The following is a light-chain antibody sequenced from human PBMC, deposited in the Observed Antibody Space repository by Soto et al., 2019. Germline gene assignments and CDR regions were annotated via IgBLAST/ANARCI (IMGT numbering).Light chain of an antibody. CDR2: DAS. V-gene: IGKV3-20*01. CDR1: QSVYSSY. J-gene: IGKJ1*01. CDR3: QQYGNSPQT. Sequence: EIMLTQSPGTLSLSPGERSTLSCRASQSVYSSYLAWYQQRPGQAPRLLFYDASIRATGIPDRFSGSGSGTDFTLTISRLEPEDFAVYYCQQYGNSPQTFGQGTKVDIK.